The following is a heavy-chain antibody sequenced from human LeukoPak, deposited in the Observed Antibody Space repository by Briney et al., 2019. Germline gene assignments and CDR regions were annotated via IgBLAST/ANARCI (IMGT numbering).Heavy chain of an antibody. V-gene: IGHV3-64*01. D-gene: IGHD1-14*01. CDR1: GFTFSNYP. J-gene: IGHJ4*02. CDR3: AREEPAGATDY. Sequence: GGSLRLSCAASGFTFSNYPMHWDRQAPGKGLESVSAISENGGNTYYANSVRGRFTISRDNSKNTLYLQMGSLRAEDMAVYYCAREEPAGATDYWGQGTLVTVCS. CDR2: ISENGGNT.